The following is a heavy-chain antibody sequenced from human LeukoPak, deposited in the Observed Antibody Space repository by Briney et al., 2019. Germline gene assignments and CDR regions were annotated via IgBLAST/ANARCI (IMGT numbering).Heavy chain of an antibody. CDR1: GFNFGGYS. CDR2: VLSGGGST. CDR3: AKDSIYGNGYSEFDH. J-gene: IGHJ5*02. D-gene: IGHD5-24*01. Sequence: GGSLRLSCEGSGFNFGGYSMSWVRQAPGKGLEWVSGVLSGGGSTYYADAVKGRFTISRDNSRSTLYLQLNSLRAEDTAVYYCAKDSIYGNGYSEFDHWGQGTLVTVSS. V-gene: IGHV3-23*01.